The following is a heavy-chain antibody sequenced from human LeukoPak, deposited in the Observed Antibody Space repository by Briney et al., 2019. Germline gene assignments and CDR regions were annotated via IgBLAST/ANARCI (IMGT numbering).Heavy chain of an antibody. V-gene: IGHV1-18*01. CDR2: ISAYNGNT. CDR1: GGTFSSYA. CDR3: ARAVNGYDY. J-gene: IGHJ4*02. Sequence: ASVKVSCKASGGTFSSYAISWVRQAPGQGLEWMGWISAYNGNTNYAQTLQGRVTMTTDTSTSTAYMELRSLRSDDTAVYYCARAVNGYDYWGQGTLVTVSS. D-gene: IGHD5-24*01.